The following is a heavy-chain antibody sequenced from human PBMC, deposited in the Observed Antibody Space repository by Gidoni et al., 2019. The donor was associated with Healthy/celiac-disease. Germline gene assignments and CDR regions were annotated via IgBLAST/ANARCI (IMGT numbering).Heavy chain of an antibody. D-gene: IGHD4-17*01. V-gene: IGHV3-33*01. Sequence: QVQLVESGGGVVQPGRSLRLSCAASGFTFGSYGMHWVRQAPGKGLEWVAVIWYDGSNKYYADSVKGRFTISRDNSKNTLYLQMNSLRAEDTAVYYCAREYDHGDSGGIDPWGQGTLVTVSS. CDR3: AREYDHGDSGGIDP. J-gene: IGHJ5*02. CDR1: GFTFGSYG. CDR2: IWYDGSNK.